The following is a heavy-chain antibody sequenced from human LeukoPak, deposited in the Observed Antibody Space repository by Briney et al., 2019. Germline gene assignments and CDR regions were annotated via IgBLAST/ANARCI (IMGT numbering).Heavy chain of an antibody. Sequence: PGGSLRLSCAASGFTFSSYWMSWVRQAPGKGLEWVANIKQDGSEKYYADSVKGRFTISRDNSKNTLYLQMNSLRAEDTAVYYCAKEGYYDFWSGYYPNYYYYVDVWGKGTTVTVSS. J-gene: IGHJ6*03. CDR1: GFTFSSYW. D-gene: IGHD3-3*01. CDR2: IKQDGSEK. CDR3: AKEGYYDFWSGYYPNYYYYVDV. V-gene: IGHV3-7*01.